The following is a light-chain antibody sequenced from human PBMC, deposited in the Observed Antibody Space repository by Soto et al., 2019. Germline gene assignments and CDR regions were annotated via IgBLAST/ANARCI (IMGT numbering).Light chain of an antibody. CDR3: QQYDSSPRT. CDR2: RTS. V-gene: IGKV3-20*01. Sequence: EIVLTQSPGTLSLSPGERATLSCRASQSVSSSYLAWYQQKPGQAPRLLIYRTSNRATGIPDRFSGSGSGTDFTLTISRLETEDFAVYWCQQYDSSPRTFGQGTKVDIK. CDR1: QSVSSSY. J-gene: IGKJ1*01.